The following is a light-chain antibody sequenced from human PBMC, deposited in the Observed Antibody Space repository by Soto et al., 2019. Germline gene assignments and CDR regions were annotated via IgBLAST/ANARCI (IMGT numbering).Light chain of an antibody. CDR1: QSISGY. CDR2: AAS. V-gene: IGKV1-39*01. Sequence: DIQITQSPSSVSSSVVERFTITFLASQSISGYLNWYQQKPGKAPKLLIYAASSLQSGVPSRFSGSGSGTDFTLTISSLQPEDFATYYCQQSYSTPLTFGGGTKVDIK. J-gene: IGKJ4*01. CDR3: QQSYSTPLT.